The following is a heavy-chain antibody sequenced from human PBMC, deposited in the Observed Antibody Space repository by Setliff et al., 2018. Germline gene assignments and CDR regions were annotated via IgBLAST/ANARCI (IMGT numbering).Heavy chain of an antibody. V-gene: IGHV3-15*01. J-gene: IGHJ5*01. CDR3: ATGPRDSRNYLTWLGS. CDR1: GITFINAW. D-gene: IGHD3-22*01. CDR2: IKSSREGATS. Sequence: PGGSLRLSCSVSGITFINAWMTWVRQAPGKGPEWVGRIKSSREGATSDYGAPAKGRFTISRDDSKQMIFLQMHNLKTEDTGFYYCATGPRDSRNYLTWLGSWGQGTLVTGS.